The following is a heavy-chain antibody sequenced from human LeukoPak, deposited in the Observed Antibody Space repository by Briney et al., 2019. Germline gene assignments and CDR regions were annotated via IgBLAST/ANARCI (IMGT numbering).Heavy chain of an antibody. CDR1: GYTFTGYY. D-gene: IGHD3-9*01. CDR2: INPNSGGT. V-gene: IGHV1-2*04. J-gene: IGHJ6*02. Sequence: ASVKVSCKASGYTFTGYYMHWVRQAPGQGLEWMGWINPNSGGTNYAQKFQGWVTMTRDTSISTAYMELSRLRSDDTAVYYCARDGSPYYDILTGYYPPPSYYGMDVWGQGTTVTVSS. CDR3: ARDGSPYYDILTGYYPPPSYYGMDV.